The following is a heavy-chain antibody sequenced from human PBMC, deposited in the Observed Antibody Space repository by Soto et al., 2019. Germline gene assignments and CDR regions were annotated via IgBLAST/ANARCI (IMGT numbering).Heavy chain of an antibody. CDR1: GFTVSNVG. V-gene: IGHV3-33*01. CDR2: IWYDGNKK. Sequence: QVQLVDSGGGVVQPGGSLRLSCAASGFTVSNVGMHWVRQAPGKGLEWVAIIWYDGNKKFYGDSVKGRFTISRYTSKNTLYLQTNDLRAEDTAVYYCARDAHISRGVCYRMDVWGQGTTVTVSS. CDR3: ARDAHISRGVCYRMDV. D-gene: IGHD3-10*01. J-gene: IGHJ6*02.